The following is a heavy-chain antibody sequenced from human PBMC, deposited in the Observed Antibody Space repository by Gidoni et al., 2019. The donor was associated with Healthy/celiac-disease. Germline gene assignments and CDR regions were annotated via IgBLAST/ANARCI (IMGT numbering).Heavy chain of an antibody. Sequence: QVQLVESGGGVVQPGRSLRLSCAASGFTFSSYGMHWFPQAPGKGLEWVAVISYDGSNKYYADSVKGRFTISRDNSKNTLYLQMNSLRAEDTAVYYCAKDHGYCSSTSCYAGIYYYYGMDVWGQGTTVTVSS. CDR2: ISYDGSNK. V-gene: IGHV3-30*18. CDR3: AKDHGYCSSTSCYAGIYYYYGMDV. CDR1: GFTFSSYG. J-gene: IGHJ6*02. D-gene: IGHD2-2*01.